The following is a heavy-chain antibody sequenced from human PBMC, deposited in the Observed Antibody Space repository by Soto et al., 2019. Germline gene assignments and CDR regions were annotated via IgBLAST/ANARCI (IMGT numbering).Heavy chain of an antibody. CDR2: INHSGST. Sequence: SETLSLTCAVYGGSFSGYYWSWIRQPPGKGLEWIGEINHSGSTNYNPSLKSRVTISVDTSKNQFSLKLSSVTAADTAVYYCARIMVRGVIIVYYYMDVWGKGTTVTVSS. J-gene: IGHJ6*03. V-gene: IGHV4-34*01. CDR1: GGSFSGYY. D-gene: IGHD3-10*01. CDR3: ARIMVRGVIIVYYYMDV.